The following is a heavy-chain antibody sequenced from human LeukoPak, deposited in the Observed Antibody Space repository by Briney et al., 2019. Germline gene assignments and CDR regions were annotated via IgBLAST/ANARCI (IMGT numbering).Heavy chain of an antibody. CDR3: AKGRYDSSGYFNY. CDR2: ISWNSGSI. CDR1: GFIFDDYA. Sequence: GGSLRLSCAASGFIFDDYAMHWVRQAPGKGLEWVSGISWNSGSIGYADSVKGRFTISRDNAKNSLYLQMNSLRAEDTALYYCAKGRYDSSGYFNYWGQGTLVTVSP. D-gene: IGHD3-22*01. J-gene: IGHJ4*02. V-gene: IGHV3-9*01.